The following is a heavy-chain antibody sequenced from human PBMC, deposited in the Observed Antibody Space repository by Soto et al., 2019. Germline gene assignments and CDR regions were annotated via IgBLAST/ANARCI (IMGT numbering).Heavy chain of an antibody. D-gene: IGHD3-10*01. J-gene: IGHJ5*02. CDR1: GVTIIPYY. CDR3: ASGSGSYYSWFDP. V-gene: IGHV4-59*08. Sequence: SETLSLTCTVSGVTIIPYYWSWIRQPTGKGLEWIGYIYYTGTTNYYPSLKSRVTMSVDTSKNQFSLKLSSVTAADTAVYHCASGSGSYYSWFDPWGQGTLVTVSS. CDR2: IYYTGTT.